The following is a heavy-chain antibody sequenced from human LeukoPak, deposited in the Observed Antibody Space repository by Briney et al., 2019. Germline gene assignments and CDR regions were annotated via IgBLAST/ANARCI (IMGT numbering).Heavy chain of an antibody. Sequence: PSETLSLTCTVSGGSISSYYWSWIRQPPGKGLEWIGYIYYSGSTNYNPSLKSRVTISVDTSKNQFSLKLSSVTAADTAVYYCVRIVSSWGNYNYYYMDVWGKGTTVTVSS. J-gene: IGHJ6*03. CDR3: VRIVSSWGNYNYYYMDV. D-gene: IGHD3-16*01. CDR1: GGSISSYY. V-gene: IGHV4-59*01. CDR2: IYYSGST.